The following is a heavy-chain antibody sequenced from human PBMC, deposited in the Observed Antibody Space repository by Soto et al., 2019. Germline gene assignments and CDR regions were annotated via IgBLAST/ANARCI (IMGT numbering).Heavy chain of an antibody. V-gene: IGHV1-18*01. D-gene: IGHD2-2*01. Sequence: QVQLVQSGAEVKKPGASVKVSCKASGYTFTSYGISWVRQAPGQGLEWMGWISAYNGNTNYAQKLQGRVTMTTDTSTSTAYMELRSLRSDDTDVYYCAREARFRYCSSTSCYGWFDPWGQGTLVTVSS. CDR3: AREARFRYCSSTSCYGWFDP. CDR1: GYTFTSYG. CDR2: ISAYNGNT. J-gene: IGHJ5*02.